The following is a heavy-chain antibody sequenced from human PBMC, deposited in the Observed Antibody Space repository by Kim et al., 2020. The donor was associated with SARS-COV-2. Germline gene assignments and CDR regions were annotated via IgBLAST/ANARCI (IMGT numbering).Heavy chain of an antibody. CDR2: INTNTENP. CDR3: ARVLGDRYFDWLSMGY. Sequence: ASVKVSCKASGYTFTSYAMNWVRQAPGQGLEWMGWINTNTENPTYAQGFTGRFVFYLDTSVSTAYLQISSLKAEDTAVYYCARVLGDRYFDWLSMGYWGQGTRVTVSS. CDR1: GYTFTSYA. J-gene: IGHJ4*02. V-gene: IGHV7-4-1*02. D-gene: IGHD3-9*01.